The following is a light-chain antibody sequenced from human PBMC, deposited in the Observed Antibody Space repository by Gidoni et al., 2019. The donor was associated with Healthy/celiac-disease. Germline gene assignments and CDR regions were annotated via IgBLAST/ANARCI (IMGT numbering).Light chain of an antibody. CDR1: QSVSSY. CDR2: DAS. Sequence: EIVLTPSPATLSLSPGERATLSCRASQSVSSYLAWYQQKPGQAPRPLIYDASNRATGIPARFSGSGSGTDFTLTISSLEAEDFAVYYCQQRSNWPPYTFGQGTKLEIK. J-gene: IGKJ2*01. CDR3: QQRSNWPPYT. V-gene: IGKV3-11*01.